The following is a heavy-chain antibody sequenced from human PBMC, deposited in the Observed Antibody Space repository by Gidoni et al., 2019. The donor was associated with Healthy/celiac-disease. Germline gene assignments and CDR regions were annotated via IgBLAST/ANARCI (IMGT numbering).Heavy chain of an antibody. D-gene: IGHD5-12*01. V-gene: IGHV4-39*01. Sequence: QLQLQESGPGLVKPSETLSLTCTVSGGSISSSSYYWGWIRQPPGKGLEWIGRIYYSGSTYYNPSLKSRVTISVDTSKNQFSLKLSSVTAADTAVYYCARLLVEMATTDGWFDPWGQGTLVTVSS. CDR3: ARLLVEMATTDGWFDP. J-gene: IGHJ5*02. CDR1: GGSISSSSYY. CDR2: IYYSGST.